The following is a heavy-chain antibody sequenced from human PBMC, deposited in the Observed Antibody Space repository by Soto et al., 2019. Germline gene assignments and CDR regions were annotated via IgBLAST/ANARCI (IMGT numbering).Heavy chain of an antibody. CDR2: ISSSSSYI. CDR3: ARDSGGGMVTPWGYYYYGMDV. D-gene: IGHD3-16*01. J-gene: IGHJ6*02. CDR1: GFTFSSYS. V-gene: IGHV3-21*01. Sequence: GGSLRLSCAASGFTFSSYSMNWVRQAPGKGLEWVSSISSSSSYIYYADSVKGRFTTSRDNAKNSLYLQMNSLRAEDTAVYYCARDSGGGMVTPWGYYYYGMDVWGQGTTVTVSS.